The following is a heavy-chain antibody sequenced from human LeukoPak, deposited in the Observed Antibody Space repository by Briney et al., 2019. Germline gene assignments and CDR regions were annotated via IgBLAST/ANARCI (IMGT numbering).Heavy chain of an antibody. CDR2: TYYRSKWYN. D-gene: IGHD2-2*02. CDR3: ARDRGYCSSTICYSSRGFDP. V-gene: IGHV6-1*01. CDR1: GDSVSSNSAA. J-gene: IGHJ5*02. Sequence: SQTLSLTCAISGDSVSSNSAAWNWIRQSPSRGLEWLGRTYYRSKWYNDYAVSVKSRITINPDTSKNQFSLQLNSVTPEDTAVYYCARDRGYCSSTICYSSRGFDPWGQGTLVTVSS.